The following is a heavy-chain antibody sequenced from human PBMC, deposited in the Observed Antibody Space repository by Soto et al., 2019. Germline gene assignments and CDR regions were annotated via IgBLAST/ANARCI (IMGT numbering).Heavy chain of an antibody. CDR1: GYTFTSYG. Sequence: ASVKVSCKASGYTFTSYGISWVRQAPGQGLEWMGWISAYNGNTNYAQKLQGRVTMTTDTSTSTAYMELRSLRSDDTAVYYCARATNSNFVVVPAATFYYYYMDVWGKGTTVTVSS. J-gene: IGHJ6*03. CDR2: ISAYNGNT. V-gene: IGHV1-18*01. D-gene: IGHD2-2*01. CDR3: ARATNSNFVVVPAATFYYYYMDV.